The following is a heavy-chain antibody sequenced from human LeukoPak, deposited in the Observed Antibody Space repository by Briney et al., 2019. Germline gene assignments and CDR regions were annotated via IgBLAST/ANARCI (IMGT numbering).Heavy chain of an antibody. V-gene: IGHV3-33*06. Sequence: GGSLRLSCAASGFTFSSYGMHWVRQAPCKGLEWVAVIWYDGSNKYYADSVKGRFTISRDNSKNTLYLQMNSLRAEDTAVYYCAKTSGYPPQDYYMDVWGKGTTVTVSS. CDR2: IWYDGSNK. J-gene: IGHJ6*03. CDR3: AKTSGYPPQDYYMDV. D-gene: IGHD3-22*01. CDR1: GFTFSSYG.